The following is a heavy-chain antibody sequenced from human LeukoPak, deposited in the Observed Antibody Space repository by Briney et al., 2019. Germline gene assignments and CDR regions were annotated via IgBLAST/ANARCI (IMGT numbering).Heavy chain of an antibody. D-gene: IGHD3-9*01. V-gene: IGHV3-21*01. CDR1: GFTFSSYS. Sequence: GGSLRLSCAASGFTFSSYSMNWVRQAPGKGLEWVSSISSSSSYIYYADSVKGRFTISRDNAKNSLYLQMNSLRAEDTAVYYCARDQVEGTYYDILTGYYNAPPRGDCWGQGTLVTVSS. J-gene: IGHJ4*02. CDR2: ISSSSSYI. CDR3: ARDQVEGTYYDILTGYYNAPPRGDC.